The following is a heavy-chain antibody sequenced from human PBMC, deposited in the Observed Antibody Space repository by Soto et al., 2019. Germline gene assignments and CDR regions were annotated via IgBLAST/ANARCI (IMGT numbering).Heavy chain of an antibody. CDR3: ARRICSSTSCYVPYDYVWGSHEFDY. J-gene: IGHJ4*02. CDR2: IYHSGST. CDR1: GGSISSSNW. D-gene: IGHD2-2*01. Sequence: QVQLQESGPGLVKPSGTLSLTCAVSGGSISSSNWWSWVRQPPGKGLEWIGEIYHSGSTNYNPSLKSRVTISVDKSKNQFSLKLSSVTAADTAVYYCARRICSSTSCYVPYDYVWGSHEFDYWGQGTLVTVSS. V-gene: IGHV4-4*02.